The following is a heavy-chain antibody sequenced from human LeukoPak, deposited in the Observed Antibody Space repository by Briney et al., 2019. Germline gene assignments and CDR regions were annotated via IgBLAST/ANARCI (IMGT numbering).Heavy chain of an antibody. CDR3: AISTVADPYCFDY. D-gene: IGHD4-23*01. Sequence: PSETLSLTCTVSGGSISSYYWSWIRQPPGMGLEWIGYIYYSGSTNYNPSLKSRVTISVDTSKNQFSLKLSSVTAADTAVYYCAISTVADPYCFDYWGQGTLVTVSS. CDR2: IYYSGST. J-gene: IGHJ4*02. V-gene: IGHV4-59*01. CDR1: GGSISSYY.